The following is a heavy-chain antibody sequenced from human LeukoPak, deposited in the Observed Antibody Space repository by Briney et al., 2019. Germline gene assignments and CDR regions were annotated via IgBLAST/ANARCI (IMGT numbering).Heavy chain of an antibody. CDR1: GYTFNYY. V-gene: IGHV1-2*02. CDR2: INLKSGDT. Sequence: ASVKASCKASGYTFNYYIHWVRQAPGQGLEWMGWINLKSGDTNNAQKFQGRVTMTRDTSISTAYMELSRLTSDDTAVYYCARDLETGGNWFDPWGQGTLVTVSS. J-gene: IGHJ5*02. D-gene: IGHD3-16*01. CDR3: ARDLETGGNWFDP.